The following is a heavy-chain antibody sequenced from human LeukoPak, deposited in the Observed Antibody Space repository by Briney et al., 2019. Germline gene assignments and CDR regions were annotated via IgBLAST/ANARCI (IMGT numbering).Heavy chain of an antibody. J-gene: IGHJ2*01. V-gene: IGHV4-30-4*01. CDR2: IYYSGST. D-gene: IGHD4-23*01. Sequence: PSETLSLTCTVSGGSISSGDYYWSWIRQPPGKGLEWIGYIYYSGSTYYNPSLKSRVTISVDTSKNQFSLKLSSVTAADTAVYYCATPGGNLNWYFDLWGRGTLVTVSS. CDR1: GGSISSGDYY. CDR3: ATPGGNLNWYFDL.